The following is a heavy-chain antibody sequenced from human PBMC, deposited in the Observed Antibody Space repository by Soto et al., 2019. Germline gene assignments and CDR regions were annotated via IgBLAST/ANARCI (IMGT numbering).Heavy chain of an antibody. D-gene: IGHD3-10*01. CDR1: GMTFSDYG. J-gene: IGHJ6*02. Sequence: QVQLVESGGGVVQPGKSLRLSCAASGMTFSDYGMHWVRQAPGKGLEWVASIWSGGNNEEYLDSVEGRFTISRDNSKNTLYLQMNSLRVEDTAIYYCARGFYGTGRYYTMYGMDVWGQGTTVTVSS. V-gene: IGHV3-33*01. CDR3: ARGFYGTGRYYTMYGMDV. CDR2: IWSGGNNE.